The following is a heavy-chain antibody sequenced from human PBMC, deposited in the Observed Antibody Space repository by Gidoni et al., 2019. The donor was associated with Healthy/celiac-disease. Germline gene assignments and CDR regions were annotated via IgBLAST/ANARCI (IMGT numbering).Heavy chain of an antibody. CDR1: GGSFSGYY. CDR2: INHSGST. D-gene: IGHD3-3*01. J-gene: IGHJ3*02. CDR3: ARLFPRGRPRVVITIHDAFDI. Sequence: QVQLQQWGAGLLKPSETLSLTCAVYGGSFSGYYWSWIRQPPGKGLEWIGEINHSGSTNYNPSLKSRVTISVDTSKNQFSLKLSSVTAADTAVYYCARLFPRGRPRVVITIHDAFDIWGQGTMVTVSS. V-gene: IGHV4-34*01.